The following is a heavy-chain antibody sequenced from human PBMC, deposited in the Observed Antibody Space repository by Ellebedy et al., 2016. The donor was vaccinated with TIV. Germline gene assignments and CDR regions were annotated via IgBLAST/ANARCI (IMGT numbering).Heavy chain of an antibody. Sequence: GESLKISCAASGFTFSTYWMSWVRQAPGKGLEWVANIKYDGSETYYGDSVKGRFTISRDNARKSLYLQMDSLSAEDTAVYYCARWYDDSWTGFYTWGQGTQVTVSS. J-gene: IGHJ5*02. V-gene: IGHV3-7*02. D-gene: IGHD3-3*01. CDR1: GFTFSTYW. CDR3: ARWYDDSWTGFYT. CDR2: IKYDGSET.